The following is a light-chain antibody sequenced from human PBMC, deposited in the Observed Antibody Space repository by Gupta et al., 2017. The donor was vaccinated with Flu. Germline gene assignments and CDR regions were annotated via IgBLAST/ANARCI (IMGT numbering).Light chain of an antibody. Sequence: PSTLSASVGDRVTISCRASQNIATWVAWYQQKPGKAPKLLIYKASNLEGGVPARFSGSGSGTEFTLTISSLQPDDFATYYCQQFNTSSWTFGQGTRVEV. J-gene: IGKJ1*01. V-gene: IGKV1-5*03. CDR3: QQFNTSSWT. CDR2: KAS. CDR1: QNIATW.